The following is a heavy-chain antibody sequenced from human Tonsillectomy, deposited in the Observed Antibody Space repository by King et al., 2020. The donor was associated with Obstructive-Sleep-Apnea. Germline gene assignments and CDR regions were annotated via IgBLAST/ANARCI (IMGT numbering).Heavy chain of an antibody. CDR1: GYTFTGYY. Sequence: VQLVESGAEVKKPGASVKVSCKASGYTFTGYYMHWVRQAPGQGLEYLGWINTNSGITNYEQKFQGRVTMTRDTSISTTYMELSRLRSDDTAVYYCAREQSSEAGADYWGQGTLVTVSS. CDR3: AREQSSEAGADY. V-gene: IGHV1-2*02. D-gene: IGHD6-19*01. J-gene: IGHJ4*02. CDR2: INTNSGIT.